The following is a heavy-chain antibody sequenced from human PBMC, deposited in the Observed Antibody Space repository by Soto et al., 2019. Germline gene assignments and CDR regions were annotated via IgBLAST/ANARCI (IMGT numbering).Heavy chain of an antibody. Sequence: GASLKISCKVSGHSFTSYWIGWVRQMPGKGLEWMGIIYPGDSDTRYSPSFQGQVTITADKSISTAYLQWSSLKASDTAMYYCARQVSGYEDYAMDVWGQGTTVTVSS. D-gene: IGHD5-12*01. CDR1: GHSFTSYW. V-gene: IGHV5-51*01. CDR2: IYPGDSDT. J-gene: IGHJ6*02. CDR3: ARQVSGYEDYAMDV.